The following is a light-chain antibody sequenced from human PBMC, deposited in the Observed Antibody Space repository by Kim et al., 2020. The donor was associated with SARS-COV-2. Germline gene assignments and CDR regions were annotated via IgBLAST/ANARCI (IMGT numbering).Light chain of an antibody. CDR1: SSNIPING. CDR2: NSN. J-gene: IGLJ7*01. CDR3: AAWDDRMNAVI. V-gene: IGLV1-44*01. Sequence: QSVLTQPPSASGTPGQRVTISCSGGSSNIPINGVDWYQQLPGTAPKLLIYNSNQRPSGVPDRFSGSKSGTSASLAISGLQSEDEADYYCAAWDDRMNAVIFGGGTQLTVL.